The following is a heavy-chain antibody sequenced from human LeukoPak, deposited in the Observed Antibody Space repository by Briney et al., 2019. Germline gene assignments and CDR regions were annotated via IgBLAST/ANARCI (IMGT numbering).Heavy chain of an antibody. CDR1: GGTFSSYA. Sequence: SVKVSCKASGGTFSSYAISWVRQAPGQGLEWMGRIIPILGIADYAQKFQGRVTITADKSTSTAYMELSSVRSEDTAVYYCARDLMVRGVIKLDYGMDVWGQGTTVTVSS. J-gene: IGHJ6*02. V-gene: IGHV1-69*04. CDR3: ARDLMVRGVIKLDYGMDV. CDR2: IIPILGIA. D-gene: IGHD3-10*01.